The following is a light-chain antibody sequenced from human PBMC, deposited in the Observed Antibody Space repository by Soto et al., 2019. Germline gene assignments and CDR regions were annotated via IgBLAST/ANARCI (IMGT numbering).Light chain of an antibody. CDR1: SSDVGSYNY. V-gene: IGLV2-14*01. CDR2: QVS. CDR3: SSYTSTTTPYV. Sequence: QSVLTQPASVSASPGQSITISCTGTSSDVGSYNYVSWYQQHPGKAPKLMIYQVSNRPSGVSNRFSGSKSGNTASLTISGLQAEDEADYYCSSYTSTTTPYVFGTGTKVTVL. J-gene: IGLJ1*01.